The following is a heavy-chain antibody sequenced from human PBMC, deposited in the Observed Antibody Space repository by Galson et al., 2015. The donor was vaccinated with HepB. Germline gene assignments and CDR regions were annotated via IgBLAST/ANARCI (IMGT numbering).Heavy chain of an antibody. CDR2: IRGDTGVT. CDR3: AGDSMSSSFGS. J-gene: IGHJ5*02. CDR1: GFTFSEHS. Sequence: SLRLSCAASGFTFSEHSMSWIRQVPGKGLEWVAYIRGDTGVTHYADSVKGRFTISRDNAKNSLYLQMNSLRAEDTAVYYCAGDSMSSSFGSWGQGSLVTVSS. V-gene: IGHV3-11*05. D-gene: IGHD3-3*02.